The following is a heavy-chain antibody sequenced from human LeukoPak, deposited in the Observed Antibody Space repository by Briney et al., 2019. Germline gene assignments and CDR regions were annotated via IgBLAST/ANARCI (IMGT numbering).Heavy chain of an antibody. CDR2: ITGDSDYI. D-gene: IGHD2-2*01. V-gene: IGHV3-21*01. Sequence: GGSLRLSCAASGFTFSTYAMNWVRQAPGEGLKWVSCITGDSDYIYYADSVKGRFTISRDNAKNSLYLQMYSLRAEDTAVYYCARYGVSSSTSYIDFWGQGTLVTVSS. CDR1: GFTFSTYA. J-gene: IGHJ4*02. CDR3: ARYGVSSSTSYIDF.